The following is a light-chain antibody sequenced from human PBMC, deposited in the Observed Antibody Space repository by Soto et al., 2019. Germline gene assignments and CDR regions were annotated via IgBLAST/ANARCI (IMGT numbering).Light chain of an antibody. CDR2: GVS. CDR1: QSITSRY. Sequence: EIVLTQSPGTLSLSPGERATLSCRASQSITSRYLAWYQQKPGQAPRLLIYGVSGRATGIPDRFSGSGSGTDFTLTISRLEPEDFAVYYCHQYGYSPPWTFGQGPKVEIK. CDR3: HQYGYSPPWT. J-gene: IGKJ1*01. V-gene: IGKV3-20*01.